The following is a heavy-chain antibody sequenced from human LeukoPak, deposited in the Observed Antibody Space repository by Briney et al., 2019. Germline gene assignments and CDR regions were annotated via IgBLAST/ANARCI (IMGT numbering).Heavy chain of an antibody. CDR3: ARQDYDSSGYYPFDY. D-gene: IGHD3-22*01. J-gene: IGHJ4*02. CDR2: IYYSGST. CDR1: GGSISSYY. Sequence: SETLSLTCTVSGGSISSYYWSWIRQPPGKGLEWIGYIYYSGSTNYNPSLKSRVTISVDTSKNQFPLKLSSVTAADTAVYYCARQDYDSSGYYPFDYWGQGTLVTVSS. V-gene: IGHV4-59*08.